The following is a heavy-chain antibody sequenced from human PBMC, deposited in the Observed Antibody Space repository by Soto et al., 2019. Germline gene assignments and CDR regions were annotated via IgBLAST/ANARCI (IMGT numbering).Heavy chain of an antibody. Sequence: GGSLRLSCAASGFTFSSYGMHWVRQAPGKGLEWVAVISYDGSNKYYADSVKGRFTISRDNSKNTLYLQMNSLRAEDTAVYYCASKIGIAARQGYWGQGTLVTVSS. CDR2: ISYDGSNK. D-gene: IGHD6-6*01. V-gene: IGHV3-30*03. CDR1: GFTFSSYG. CDR3: ASKIGIAARQGY. J-gene: IGHJ4*02.